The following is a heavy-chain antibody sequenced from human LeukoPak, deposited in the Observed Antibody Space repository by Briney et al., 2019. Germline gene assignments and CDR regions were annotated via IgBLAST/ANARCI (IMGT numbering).Heavy chain of an antibody. V-gene: IGHV4-34*01. J-gene: IGHJ3*02. Sequence: SSETLSLTRAVYGGSFSGYYWSWIRQPPGKGLEWIGEINHSGSTNYNPSLKSRVSISVVTSKNQFSLKLSSVTAADTAVYYCARDLFTMIVVDHDAFDIWGQGTMVTVSS. CDR3: ARDLFTMIVVDHDAFDI. D-gene: IGHD3-22*01. CDR2: INHSGST. CDR1: GGSFSGYY.